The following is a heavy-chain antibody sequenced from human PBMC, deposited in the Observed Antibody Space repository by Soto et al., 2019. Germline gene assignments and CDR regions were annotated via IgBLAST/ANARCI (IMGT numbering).Heavy chain of an antibody. D-gene: IGHD4-17*01. J-gene: IGHJ4*02. V-gene: IGHV3-23*01. CDR2: ISGSGTNR. CDR1: GFTFSSYA. Sequence: EVQLLESGGGLVQPGGSLRLSCAASGFTFSSYAMTWVRQAPGKGLEWVSAISGSGTNRYYADSEKGRFTISRDNSKNTLYLQMNSLRAEDTAVYYCAKDRVDYGDYRGLDYWGQGTLVTVSS. CDR3: AKDRVDYGDYRGLDY.